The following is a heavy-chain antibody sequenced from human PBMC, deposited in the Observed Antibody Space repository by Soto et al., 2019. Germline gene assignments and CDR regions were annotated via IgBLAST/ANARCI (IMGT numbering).Heavy chain of an antibody. V-gene: IGHV3-30-3*01. J-gene: IGHJ6*02. CDR1: GFTFSSYA. CDR3: AREGCSSTSCHYYYYGMDV. CDR2: ISYDGSNK. Sequence: QVQLVESGGGVVQPGRSLRLSCAASGFTFSSYAMHWVRQAPGKGLEWVAVISYDGSNKYYADSVKGRFTISRDNSKNPLYLQMNSLRAEDTAVYYCAREGCSSTSCHYYYYGMDVWGQGTTVTVSS. D-gene: IGHD2-2*01.